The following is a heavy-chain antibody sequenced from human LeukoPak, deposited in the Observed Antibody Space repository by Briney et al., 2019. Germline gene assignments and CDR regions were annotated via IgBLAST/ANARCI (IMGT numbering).Heavy chain of an antibody. D-gene: IGHD2-2*01. Sequence: GGSLRLPCVVSGFTLSSDWMSWVRQAPGKGLEWVANIKKDGIEKYYVESVKGRFTISRDNAKNSLYLQMNSLRAEDTAVYYCARGRYSSRSGGYYFDIWGQGTLVTVSS. CDR1: GFTLSSDW. J-gene: IGHJ4*02. CDR3: ARGRYSSRSGGYYFDI. V-gene: IGHV3-7*02. CDR2: IKKDGIEK.